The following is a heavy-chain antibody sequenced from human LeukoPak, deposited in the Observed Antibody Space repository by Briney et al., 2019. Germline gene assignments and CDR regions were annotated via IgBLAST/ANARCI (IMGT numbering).Heavy chain of an antibody. CDR3: ARDTIPYCRGGSCSRWHY. Sequence: GGSLRLSCAGSGFTFSSYWMHWVRQAPGKGLVWVSRIHSDGSSTSYADSVKGRFTISRDNAKNTLYLQMNSLRVEDTAVYYCARDTIPYCRGGSCSRWHYWGQGTLVTVSS. J-gene: IGHJ4*02. CDR1: GFTFSSYW. D-gene: IGHD2-15*01. V-gene: IGHV3-74*01. CDR2: IHSDGSST.